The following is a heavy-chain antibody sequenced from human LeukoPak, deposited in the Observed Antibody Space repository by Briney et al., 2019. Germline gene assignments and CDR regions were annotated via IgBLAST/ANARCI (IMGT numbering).Heavy chain of an antibody. Sequence: GASVKVSCKASGGTFSSYAISWVRQAPGQGLEWMGGIIPIFGTANYAQKFQGRVTITADESTSTAYMELSSLRSEDTAVYYCARDRDSGSWYDAFDIWGQGTMVTVSS. V-gene: IGHV1-69*01. CDR3: ARDRDSGSWYDAFDI. D-gene: IGHD6-13*01. J-gene: IGHJ3*02. CDR2: IIPIFGTA. CDR1: GGTFSSYA.